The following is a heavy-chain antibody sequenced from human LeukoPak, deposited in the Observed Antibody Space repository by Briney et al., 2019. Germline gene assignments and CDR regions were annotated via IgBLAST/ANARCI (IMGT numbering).Heavy chain of an antibody. J-gene: IGHJ6*03. CDR3: ARDPYSGSYGDYYYYYMDV. CDR1: GFTFDDYA. D-gene: IGHD1-26*01. V-gene: IGHV3-9*01. Sequence: PGRSLRLSCAASGFTFDDYAMHWVRQAPGKGLKWVSGISWNSGSIGYADSVEGRFTISRDNAKNSLYLQMNSLRDEDTAVYYCARDPYSGSYGDYYYYYMDVWGKGTTVTISS. CDR2: ISWNSGSI.